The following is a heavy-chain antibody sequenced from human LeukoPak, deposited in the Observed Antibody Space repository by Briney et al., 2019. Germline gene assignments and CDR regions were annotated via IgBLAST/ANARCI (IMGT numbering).Heavy chain of an antibody. V-gene: IGHV3-53*01. J-gene: IGHJ4*02. CDR2: IYSGGDT. CDR3: AKTGGPWD. Sequence: GGSLRLSCAASGFTVSSSFMTWVRQAPGKGLEWVSVIYSGGDTYYTDFVKGRFTISRDNSKNTLYLQMNSLRADDTAVYFCAKTGGPWDWGQGTLVTVSS. CDR1: GFTVSSSF. D-gene: IGHD7-27*01.